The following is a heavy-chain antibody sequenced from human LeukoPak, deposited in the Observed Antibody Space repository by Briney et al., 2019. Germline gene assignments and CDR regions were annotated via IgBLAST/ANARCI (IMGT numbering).Heavy chain of an antibody. CDR2: ISYDGSNK. CDR3: ARDRSGVGATGDAFDI. Sequence: GGSLRLSCAASGFTFSRYSMHWVRQAPGKGLEWVAVISYDGSNKYYADSVKGRFTISRDNSKNTLYLQMNSLRAEDTAVYYCARDRSGVGATGDAFDIWGQGTMVTVSS. J-gene: IGHJ3*02. V-gene: IGHV3-30*03. D-gene: IGHD1-26*01. CDR1: GFTFSRYS.